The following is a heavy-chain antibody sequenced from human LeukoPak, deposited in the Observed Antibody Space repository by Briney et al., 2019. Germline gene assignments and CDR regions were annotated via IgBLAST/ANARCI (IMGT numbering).Heavy chain of an antibody. V-gene: IGHV4-59*01. CDR3: ARDGGAGYSYGYMFDY. J-gene: IGHJ4*02. CDR1: GVSISSYY. D-gene: IGHD5-18*01. CDR2: LYYSGST. Sequence: PSETLSLTCTVSGVSISSYYWSWLRPPPGKGLEGIGNLYYSGSTNYNPSLKSRDTISVDTSKNQFSLKLSSVTAADTAVYYCARDGGAGYSYGYMFDYWGQGTLVTVSS.